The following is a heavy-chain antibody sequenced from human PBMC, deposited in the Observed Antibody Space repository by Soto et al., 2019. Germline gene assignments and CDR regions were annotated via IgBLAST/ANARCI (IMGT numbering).Heavy chain of an antibody. CDR2: ISSRSSTI. J-gene: IGHJ4*02. V-gene: IGHV3-11*01. CDR1: GFTFSDHG. Sequence: QMQLVESGGGVVQPGRSLRLSCAASGFTFSDHGIHWIRQAPGKGLEWVSYISSRSSTIFYADSVKGRFTISRDNVKNSQYLQMNSLRAEDTAVYYCASGTNGAFFVYWGQGILVTVSS. D-gene: IGHD2-8*01. CDR3: ASGTNGAFFVY.